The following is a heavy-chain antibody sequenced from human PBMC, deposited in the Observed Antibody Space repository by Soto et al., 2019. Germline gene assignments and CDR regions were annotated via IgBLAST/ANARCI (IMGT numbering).Heavy chain of an antibody. Sequence: PGGSLRLSCAASGFTFSSYSMNWVRQAPGKGLEWVSYISSSSSTIYYADSVKGRFTISRDNAKNSLYLQMNSLRAEDTAVYYCASTLLSGWSHDAFDIWGQGTMVTVSS. CDR2: ISSSSSTI. J-gene: IGHJ3*02. CDR3: ASTLLSGWSHDAFDI. V-gene: IGHV3-48*01. CDR1: GFTFSSYS. D-gene: IGHD6-19*01.